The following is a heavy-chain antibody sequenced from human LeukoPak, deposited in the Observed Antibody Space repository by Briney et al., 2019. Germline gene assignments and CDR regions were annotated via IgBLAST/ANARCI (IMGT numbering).Heavy chain of an antibody. CDR3: ASGTGQWMGHDY. CDR1: GFTFSSYA. CDR2: ISYDGSNK. V-gene: IGHV3-30-3*01. J-gene: IGHJ4*02. Sequence: GRSLRLSCAASGFTFSSYAMHWVRQAPGKGLEWVAVISYDGSNKYYGDSVKGRFTISRDNSKNTLYLQMNSLRAEDTAVYYCASGTGQWMGHDYWGQGTLVIVCS. D-gene: IGHD6-19*01.